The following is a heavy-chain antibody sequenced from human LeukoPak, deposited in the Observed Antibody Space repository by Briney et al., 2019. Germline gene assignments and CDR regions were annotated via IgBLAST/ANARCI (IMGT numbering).Heavy chain of an antibody. J-gene: IGHJ6*03. CDR2: ISAYNGNT. Sequence: ASVKVSCKASGYTFTNYGISWVRQAPGQGLEWMGWISAYNGNTNYAQKLQGRVTMTTDTSTSTAYMELRSLRSDDTAVYYCARDWPGRYYYDSSGYYPLGYMDVWGKGTTVTVSS. CDR1: GYTFTNYG. D-gene: IGHD3-22*01. CDR3: ARDWPGRYYYDSSGYYPLGYMDV. V-gene: IGHV1-18*01.